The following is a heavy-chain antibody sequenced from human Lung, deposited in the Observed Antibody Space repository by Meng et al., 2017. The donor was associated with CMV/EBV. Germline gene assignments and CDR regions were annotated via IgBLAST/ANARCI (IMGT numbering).Heavy chain of an antibody. CDR3: ARSRAAWDWFDP. J-gene: IGHJ5*02. V-gene: IGHV4-59*11. CDR2: VFYNGNA. CDR1: GGSISTHY. Sequence: SETLSLTCIVSGGSISTHYWSWIRQPPGKGLEWIGYVFYNGNANYNPSLTSRVTISVDTSKNQFSLKLNSVTAADTAVYYCARSRAAWDWFDPWGQGTLVTASS. D-gene: IGHD6-13*01.